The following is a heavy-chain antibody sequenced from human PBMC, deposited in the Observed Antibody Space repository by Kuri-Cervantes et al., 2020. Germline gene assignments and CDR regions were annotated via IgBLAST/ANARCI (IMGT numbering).Heavy chain of an antibody. CDR1: GGSLSGYY. J-gene: IGHJ4*02. V-gene: IGHV4-59*12. D-gene: IGHD3-3*01. CDR2: IYYSGST. Sequence: SETLSLTCTVSGGSLSGYYWSWIRQPPGKGLEWIGYIYYSGSTNYIPSLKSRVTISVDTSKNQFSLKLRSVTAADTAVYYCARDNFWSGPDYWGQGTLVTVSS. CDR3: ARDNFWSGPDY.